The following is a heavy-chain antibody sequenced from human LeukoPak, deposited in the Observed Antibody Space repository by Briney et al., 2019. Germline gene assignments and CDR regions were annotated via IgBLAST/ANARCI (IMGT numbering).Heavy chain of an antibody. CDR3: ARDRRALKC. V-gene: IGHV3-7*01. J-gene: IGHJ4*02. Sequence: GGSLRLSCAASRFTPSSYRMSWGRQAPGKGLEWVANIKQDGSEKYYVDSVKGRFTISRDNAKNSLYLQMNSLRAEDTAVYYCARDRRALKCWGQGTLVTVSS. CDR2: IKQDGSEK. CDR1: RFTPSSYR.